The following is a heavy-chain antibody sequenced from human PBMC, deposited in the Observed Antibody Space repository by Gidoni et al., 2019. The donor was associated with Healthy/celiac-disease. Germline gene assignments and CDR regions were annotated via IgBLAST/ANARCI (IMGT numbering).Heavy chain of an antibody. Sequence: QVQLVESGGGVVQPGRSLRLSCAASGFTFSSYGMHGVRQAPGKGLEWVAVIWYDGSNKYYADSVKGRFTISRDNSKNTLYLQMNSLRAEDTAVYYCARDPPTRGLYYYGMDVWGQGTTVTVSS. CDR1: GFTFSSYG. J-gene: IGHJ6*02. V-gene: IGHV3-33*01. CDR2: IWYDGSNK. D-gene: IGHD3-10*01. CDR3: ARDPPTRGLYYYGMDV.